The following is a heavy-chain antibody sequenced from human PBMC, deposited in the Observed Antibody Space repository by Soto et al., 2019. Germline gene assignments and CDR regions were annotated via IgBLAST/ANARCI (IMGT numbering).Heavy chain of an antibody. J-gene: IGHJ4*02. V-gene: IGHV3-23*01. CDR3: AKDLRLHDFDY. CDR1: GFTYRRYA. Sequence: EVQLLESGGGLVQPGGSLRLSCAASGFTYRRYAMRWVRQATGRGLEWVTAISGSGGSTYYADSVKGRFTISRDNSKNTLYLQMNSLRAEDTAVYYCAKDLRLHDFDYWGQGTLVTVSS. D-gene: IGHD5-12*01. CDR2: ISGSGGST.